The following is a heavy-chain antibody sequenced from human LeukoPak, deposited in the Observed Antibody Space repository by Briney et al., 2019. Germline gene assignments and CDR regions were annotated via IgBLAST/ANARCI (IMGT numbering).Heavy chain of an antibody. J-gene: IGHJ4*02. CDR3: ASLSTVTTSSYFFDY. V-gene: IGHV4-39*01. Sequence: PSETLSLTCTVSGGSISSSSYYWGWIRQPPGKGLEWMGSIYYSGSTYYNPSLKSRVTISVDTSKNQFSLKLTSVTAADTAVYYCASLSTVTTSSYFFDYWGQGTLVTVSS. CDR2: IYYSGST. CDR1: GGSISSSSYY. D-gene: IGHD4-17*01.